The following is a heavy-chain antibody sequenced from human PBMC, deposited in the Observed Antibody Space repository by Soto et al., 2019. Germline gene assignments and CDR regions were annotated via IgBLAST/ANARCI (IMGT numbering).Heavy chain of an antibody. CDR1: GFTFSDYY. D-gene: IGHD2-2*01. J-gene: IGHJ4*02. CDR2: ISSSSGTI. V-gene: IGHV3-11*01. CDR3: ARGTYASKTDFDY. Sequence: GESLKISCAASGFTFSDYYMTWIRQAPGSGLEWVSYISSSSGTIYNANSVKGRFTISRANAHNSLYLQMSSLRAEDTAVYYCARGTYASKTDFDYWGQGTLVTVSS.